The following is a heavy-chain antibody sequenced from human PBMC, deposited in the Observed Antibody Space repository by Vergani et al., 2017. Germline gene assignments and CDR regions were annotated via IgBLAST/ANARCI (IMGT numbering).Heavy chain of an antibody. CDR1: GYTFTSYY. D-gene: IGHD6-13*01. V-gene: IGHV1-46*01. Sequence: QVQLVQSGAEVKKPGASVKVSCKASGYTFTSYYMHWVRQAPGQGLEWMGIINPSGGSTSYAQKFQGRVTVTRDTSPGTVYMELGSLRCEDTAVYYCARDVGPGIAAAGLERRGYFDFWGQGTLVTVSS. CDR3: ARDVGPGIAAAGLERRGYFDF. J-gene: IGHJ4*02. CDR2: INPSGGST.